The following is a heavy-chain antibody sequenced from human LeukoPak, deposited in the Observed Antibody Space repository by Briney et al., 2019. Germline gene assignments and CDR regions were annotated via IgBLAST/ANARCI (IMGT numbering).Heavy chain of an antibody. CDR3: AASLAYCGGDCYSGWFDP. D-gene: IGHD2-21*02. V-gene: IGHV3-30-3*01. Sequence: PGGSLRLSCAASGFTFSSYAMHWVRQAPGKGLEWVAVISYDGSNKYYADSVKGRFTISRDNSKNTLYLQMNSLRAEDTAVYYCAASLAYCGGDCYSGWFDPWGQGTLVTVSS. CDR2: ISYDGSNK. J-gene: IGHJ5*02. CDR1: GFTFSSYA.